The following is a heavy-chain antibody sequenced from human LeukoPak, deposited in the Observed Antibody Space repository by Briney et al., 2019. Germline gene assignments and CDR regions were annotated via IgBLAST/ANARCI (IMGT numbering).Heavy chain of an antibody. V-gene: IGHV3-30*18. Sequence: GRPLRLSCAASGFSFTMYGIHWVRQSPGKGLEWVAVISTDGNNEYYAKSVKGRFTISRDNSKNTVYLQMTSLRTEDTAVYYCAKDQIGSAPGYVSGPLDQWGQGTLVTVSS. D-gene: IGHD6-19*01. CDR3: AKDQIGSAPGYVSGPLDQ. CDR2: ISTDGNNE. CDR1: GFSFTMYG. J-gene: IGHJ4*02.